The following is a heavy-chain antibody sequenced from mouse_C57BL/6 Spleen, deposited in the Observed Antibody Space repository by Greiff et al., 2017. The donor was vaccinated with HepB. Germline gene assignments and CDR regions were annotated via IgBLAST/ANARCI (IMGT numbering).Heavy chain of an antibody. D-gene: IGHD2-3*01. V-gene: IGHV1-69*01. J-gene: IGHJ4*01. CDR2: IDPSDSYT. CDR3: ARWLLPDYAMDY. Sequence: VKLQQPGAELVMPGASVKLSCKASGYTFTSYWMHWVKQRPGQGLEWIGEIDPSDSYTNYNQKFKGKSTLTVDKSSSTAYMQLSSLTSEDSAVYYCARWLLPDYAMDYWGQGTSVTVSS. CDR1: GYTFTSYW.